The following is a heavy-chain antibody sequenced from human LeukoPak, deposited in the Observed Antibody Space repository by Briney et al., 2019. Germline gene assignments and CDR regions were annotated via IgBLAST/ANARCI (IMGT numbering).Heavy chain of an antibody. J-gene: IGHJ4*02. V-gene: IGHV1-69*01. CDR3: ARDGTGTFGC. D-gene: IGHD1-1*01. CDR2: IIPIFGTA. CDR1: GGAFSSYA. Sequence: GSSVKVSCKASGGAFSSYAISWVRQAPGQGLEWMGGIIPIFGTANYAQKFQGRVTITADESTSTAYMELSSLRSEDTAVYYCARDGTGTFGCWGQGTLVTVSS.